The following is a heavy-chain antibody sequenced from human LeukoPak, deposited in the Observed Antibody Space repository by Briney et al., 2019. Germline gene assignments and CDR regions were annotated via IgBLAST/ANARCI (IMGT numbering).Heavy chain of an antibody. CDR2: IKNDGRIT. CDR3: ARDGYISGLGY. D-gene: IGHD6-19*01. CDR1: GFAFSNYW. Sequence: GGSLRLPCAASGFAFSNYWMHWVRQAPGKGLVWVSRIKNDGRITTYADSVKGRFTISRDNAKNTLYLQMNSLRAEDTAVYYCARDGYISGLGYWGQGTLVTVSS. J-gene: IGHJ4*02. V-gene: IGHV3-74*01.